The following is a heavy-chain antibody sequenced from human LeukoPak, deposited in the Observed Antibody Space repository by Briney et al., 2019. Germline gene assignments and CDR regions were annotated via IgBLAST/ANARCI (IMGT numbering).Heavy chain of an antibody. CDR2: TSSSDDGR. CDR1: GFSFSSYA. Sequence: GGSLRLSCATSGFSFSSYAMSWVRQAPGKGLEWVSATSSSDDGRYYAASVRGRFTISRDTSRSTLYLQMNSLRAEDAAVYYCAKAPVTSCRGAFCYPFDYWGQGTLVTVSS. J-gene: IGHJ4*02. D-gene: IGHD2-15*01. V-gene: IGHV3-23*01. CDR3: AKAPVTSCRGAFCYPFDY.